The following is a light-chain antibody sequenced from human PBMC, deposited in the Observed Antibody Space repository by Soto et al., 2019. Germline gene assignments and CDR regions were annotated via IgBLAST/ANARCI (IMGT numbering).Light chain of an antibody. CDR3: QQYNNWRTWT. CDR2: GAS. J-gene: IGKJ1*01. CDR1: QSVSSY. Sequence: EIVMTQSPATLSVSPGERATLSCRASQSVSSYLAWYQQKPGQAPRLLIYGASTRATGIPARFSGSGSGTEFTLTISSLQSEDFAVYYCQQYNNWRTWTFGQGTKVEIK. V-gene: IGKV3-15*01.